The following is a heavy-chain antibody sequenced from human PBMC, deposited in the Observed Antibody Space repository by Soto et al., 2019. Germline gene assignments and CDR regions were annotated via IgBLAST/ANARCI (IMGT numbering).Heavy chain of an antibody. CDR3: AKPIGGDYARFDP. CDR1: GFTFSRYA. CDR2: ISGGGANT. D-gene: IGHD4-17*01. Sequence: EVQLLESGGGLVQPGGSLRLSCAASGFTFSRYAMSWVRQAPGKGLEWVSSISGGGANTYHAYSVKARFTIARDNSRNTLYLQMHSLRAEDTAVYYCAKPIGGDYARFDPWGQGTLVTVSS. V-gene: IGHV3-23*01. J-gene: IGHJ5*02.